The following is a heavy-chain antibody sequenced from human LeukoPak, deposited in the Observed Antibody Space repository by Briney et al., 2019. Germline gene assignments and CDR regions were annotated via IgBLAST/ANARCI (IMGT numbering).Heavy chain of an antibody. CDR1: GGSFSGYY. Sequence: LTCAVYGGSFSGYYWSWVRQAPGKGLEWVSVIYSGGSTYYADSVKGRFTISRDNSKNTLYLQMNSLRSEDTAVYYCAREVRIWFGEPSRRGMDVWGQGTTVTVSS. J-gene: IGHJ6*02. V-gene: IGHV3-53*05. CDR2: IYSGGST. D-gene: IGHD3-10*01. CDR3: AREVRIWFGEPSRRGMDV.